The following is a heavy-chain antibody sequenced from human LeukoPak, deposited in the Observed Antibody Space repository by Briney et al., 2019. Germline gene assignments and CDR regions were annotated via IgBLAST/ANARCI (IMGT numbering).Heavy chain of an antibody. Sequence: PSETLSLTCTVSGASISNNHWSWIRQSPGKGLEWIGYIYYSGSTYYNPSLKSRVTISVDTSKNQFSLKLSSVTAADTAVYYCARQGTFGELFPTLGRTPYDYWGQGTLVTVSS. D-gene: IGHD3-10*01. CDR2: IYYSGST. V-gene: IGHV4-59*04. CDR3: ARQGTFGELFPTLGRTPYDY. J-gene: IGHJ4*02. CDR1: GASISNNH.